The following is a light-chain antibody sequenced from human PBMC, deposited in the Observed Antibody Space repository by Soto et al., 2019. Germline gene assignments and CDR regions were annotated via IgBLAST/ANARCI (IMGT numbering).Light chain of an antibody. V-gene: IGKV1-9*01. Sequence: QLTQSPSSLSASVVDRFTITCLASQGISSNLAWYQQKPGRAPKLLIFGASTLQSGVPSRFSGSGSGTDFTLTISSLQPEDFATYFCQKLNAYPPWTFGQGTKVDIK. CDR2: GAS. J-gene: IGKJ1*01. CDR3: QKLNAYPPWT. CDR1: QGISSN.